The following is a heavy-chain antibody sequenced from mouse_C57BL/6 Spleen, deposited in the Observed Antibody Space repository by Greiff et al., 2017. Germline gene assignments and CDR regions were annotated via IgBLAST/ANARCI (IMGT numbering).Heavy chain of an antibody. V-gene: IGHV5-17*01. J-gene: IGHJ2*01. Sequence: EVQLVESGGGLVKPGGSLKLSCAASGFTFSDYGMHWVRQAPEKGLEWVAYISSGSSTIYYADTVKGRFTISRDNAKNTLFLQMTSLRSEDTAMYYVARKGMYGPYYFDYWGQGTTLTVSS. D-gene: IGHD2-10*02. CDR1: GFTFSDYG. CDR2: ISSGSSTI. CDR3: ARKGMYGPYYFDY.